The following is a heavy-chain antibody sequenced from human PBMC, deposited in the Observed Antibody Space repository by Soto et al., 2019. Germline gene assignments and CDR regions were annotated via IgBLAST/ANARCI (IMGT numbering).Heavy chain of an antibody. J-gene: IGHJ6*02. Sequence: GGSLRLSCTASGFTFGDYAMSWVRQAPGKGLESVGFIRSKAYGGTTEYAASVKGRFTISRDDSKSIAYLQMNSLKTEDTAVYYCTREQYSSSPDYYYYYGMDVWGQGTTVTVSS. V-gene: IGHV3-49*04. D-gene: IGHD6-6*01. CDR1: GFTFGDYA. CDR2: IRSKAYGGTT. CDR3: TREQYSSSPDYYYYYGMDV.